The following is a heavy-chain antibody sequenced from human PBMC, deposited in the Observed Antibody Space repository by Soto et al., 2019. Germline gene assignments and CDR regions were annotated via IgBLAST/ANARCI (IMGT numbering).Heavy chain of an antibody. D-gene: IGHD3-10*02. CDR2: INPSGGCT. CDR1: GYTFTSYD. V-gene: IGHV1-46*03. Sequence: ASVKVSCKASGYTFTSYDINWVRQATGQGLEWMGIINPSGGCTSYAQKFQGRVTMTRDTSTSTVYMELSSLRSEDTAVYYCARGFIRTGQDCAGDAFDICGQGTMVTVSS. CDR3: ARGFIRTGQDCAGDAFDI. J-gene: IGHJ3*02.